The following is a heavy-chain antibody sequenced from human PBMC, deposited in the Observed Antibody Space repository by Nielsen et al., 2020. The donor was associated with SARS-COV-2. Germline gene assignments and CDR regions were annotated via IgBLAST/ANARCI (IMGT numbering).Heavy chain of an antibody. J-gene: IGHJ5*02. CDR1: GGSISSSNW. V-gene: IGHV4-4*02. CDR2: IYQSGNS. CDR3: ARLLTNTGNYFRFDP. D-gene: IGHD1-26*01. Sequence: SETLSLTCAVSGGSISSSNWWSWVRPPPGKGLEWIGEIYQSGNSNYNPSLKSRVTISVDKSKNQFSLRLISVTAADTAVYYCARLLTNTGNYFRFDPWGQGTLVTVSS.